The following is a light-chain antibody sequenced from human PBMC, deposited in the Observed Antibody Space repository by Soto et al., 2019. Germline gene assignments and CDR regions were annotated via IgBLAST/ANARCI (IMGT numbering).Light chain of an antibody. CDR3: QQYHSWPA. Sequence: EIVMTQSPATLSVSPGERATLSCRASQSVFSSLAWYQQRPGQAPRLLIYGSATRATGIPDRFSGSESGTEFTLTISSLQSEDSAVYYCQQYHSWPAFGQGTKV. CDR2: GSA. J-gene: IGKJ1*01. V-gene: IGKV3-15*01. CDR1: QSVFSS.